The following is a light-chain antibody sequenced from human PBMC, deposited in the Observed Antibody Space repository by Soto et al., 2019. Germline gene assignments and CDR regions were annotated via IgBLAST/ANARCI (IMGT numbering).Light chain of an antibody. J-gene: IGLJ2*01. V-gene: IGLV1-44*01. CDR1: SSNIGCNT. Sequence: QSVLTQQPSASGTPGQMVTISCSGSSSNIGCNTVNWYQQLPGMAPKLLIYNNSQRPSGVPDRFSGSKSGTSASLAISGLQSEDEADYYCAAWDDSLRGLEFGGGTKLTVL. CDR3: AAWDDSLRGLE. CDR2: NNS.